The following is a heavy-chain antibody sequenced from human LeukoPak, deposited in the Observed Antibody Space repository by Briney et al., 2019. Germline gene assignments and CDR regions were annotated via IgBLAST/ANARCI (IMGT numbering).Heavy chain of an antibody. D-gene: IGHD5-18*01. J-gene: IGHJ2*01. Sequence: GGSLRLSCAASGFTFSSYAMHWVRQAPGKGLEWVSGINWNGGSTGYADSVKGRFTISRDNAKNSLYLQMNSLRAEDTALYYCARDMDTAMVKDWYFDLWGRGTLVTVSS. V-gene: IGHV3-20*04. CDR2: INWNGGST. CDR1: GFTFSSYA. CDR3: ARDMDTAMVKDWYFDL.